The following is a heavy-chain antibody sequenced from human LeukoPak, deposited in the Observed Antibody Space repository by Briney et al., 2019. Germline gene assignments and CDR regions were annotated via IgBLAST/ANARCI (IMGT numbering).Heavy chain of an antibody. Sequence: PGGSLRLSCAASGFTFSSYAMSWVRQAPGKGLEWVSAISGSGGSTYYADSVKGRFTISRDNSENTLYLQMNSLRAEDTAVYYCAKSVQQLVLRWFDPWGQGTLVTVSS. CDR3: AKSVQQLVLRWFDP. D-gene: IGHD6-13*01. J-gene: IGHJ5*02. CDR2: ISGSGGST. CDR1: GFTFSSYA. V-gene: IGHV3-23*01.